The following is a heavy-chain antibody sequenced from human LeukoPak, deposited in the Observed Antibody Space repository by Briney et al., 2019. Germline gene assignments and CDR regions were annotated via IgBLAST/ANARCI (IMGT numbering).Heavy chain of an antibody. Sequence: GASVKVSCKASGGTFSGYAISWVRQAPGQGLEWMGGIIPIFGTANYAQKFQGRVTITADESTSTAYMELSSLRSEDTAVYYCAGSTIGIVVVTYYYYMDVWGKGTTVTVSS. CDR3: AGSTIGIVVVTYYYYMDV. V-gene: IGHV1-69*13. CDR1: GGTFSGYA. D-gene: IGHD3-22*01. CDR2: IIPIFGTA. J-gene: IGHJ6*03.